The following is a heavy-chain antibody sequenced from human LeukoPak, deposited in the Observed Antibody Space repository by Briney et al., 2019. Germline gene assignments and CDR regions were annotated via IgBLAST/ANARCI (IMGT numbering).Heavy chain of an antibody. CDR2: IIPIFGTA. V-gene: IGHV1-69*13. D-gene: IGHD3-9*01. Sequence: SVKVSCKASGGTFSSYAISWVRQAPGQGLEWMGGIIPIFGTANYAQKFQGRVTITADESTSTAYMQLSSLRSEDTAVYYCARDGVTYYDILTGRTSNWFDPWGQGTLVTVSS. J-gene: IGHJ5*02. CDR3: ARDGVTYYDILTGRTSNWFDP. CDR1: GGTFSSYA.